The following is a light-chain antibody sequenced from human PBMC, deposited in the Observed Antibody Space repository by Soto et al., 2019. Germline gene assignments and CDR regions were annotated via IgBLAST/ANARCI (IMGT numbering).Light chain of an antibody. J-gene: IGKJ1*01. CDR2: EAS. V-gene: IGKV1-9*01. Sequence: DIQLTQSPSLLSASIGDRVTITCRASHDISTFLAWYQQKPGKAPKLLIYEASTLQSGVPSRFSGSGSGTEFILTINNLQPEDFASYFCLQVYSFPRTFGLGTKV. CDR3: LQVYSFPRT. CDR1: HDISTF.